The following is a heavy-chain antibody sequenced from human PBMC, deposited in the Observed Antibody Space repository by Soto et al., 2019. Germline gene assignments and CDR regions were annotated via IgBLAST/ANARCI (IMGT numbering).Heavy chain of an antibody. Sequence: PSETLSLTCAVSGGSISSSNWWSWVRQPPGKGLEWIGEIYHSGSTNYNPSLKSRVTISVDKSKNQFSLKLSSVTAADTAVYYCARWKYYDWRRDYYSYYYGMDVWGQGTTVTVSS. CDR2: IYHSGST. V-gene: IGHV4-4*02. D-gene: IGHD3-3*01. J-gene: IGHJ6*02. CDR1: GGSISSSNW. CDR3: ARWKYYDWRRDYYSYYYGMDV.